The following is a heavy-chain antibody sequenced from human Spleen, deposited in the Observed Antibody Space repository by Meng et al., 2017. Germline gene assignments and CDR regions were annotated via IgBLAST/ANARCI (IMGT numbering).Heavy chain of an antibody. CDR3: ARLTGSHFGF. Sequence: QIQLVESGGGVVQPGGSLRLSCATSGFTFTDYAMHWVRQAPGKGPQWVAIVSHDGNSGCYADSVKGRFTISRDSSKNTLYLQMKSLRAEDTAVYYCARLTGSHFGFWGQGTLVTVSS. V-gene: IGHV3-30-3*01. J-gene: IGHJ4*02. CDR2: VSHDGNSG. D-gene: IGHD3-10*01. CDR1: GFTFTDYA.